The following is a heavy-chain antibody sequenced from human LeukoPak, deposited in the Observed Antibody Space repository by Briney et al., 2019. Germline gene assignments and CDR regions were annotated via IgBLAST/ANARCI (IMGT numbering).Heavy chain of an antibody. Sequence: GGSLRLSCAASGCTFSSYAMSWVRQAPGKGLEWVSAISGRGGSTYYADSVKGRFTISRDNSKNTLYLQMNSLRAYDTAVYYCACASSGWYRSGYDYWGQGTLVTVSS. CDR2: ISGRGGST. CDR1: GCTFSSYA. V-gene: IGHV3-23*01. J-gene: IGHJ4*02. CDR3: ACASSGWYRSGYDY. D-gene: IGHD6-19*01.